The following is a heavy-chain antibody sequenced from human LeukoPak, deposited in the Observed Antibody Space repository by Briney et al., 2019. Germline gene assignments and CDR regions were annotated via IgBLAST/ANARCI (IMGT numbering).Heavy chain of an antibody. CDR2: IYDTGST. Sequence: PSETLSLTCTVSGGSIGRTNYYWGWIRQPPRKGLEWIGSIYDTGSTYYNPSLKSRVTISVDTSKNQFSLKLSSVTAADTAVYYCASSGAEKWLRGLMAFDIWGQGTMVTVSS. CDR3: ASSGAEKWLRGLMAFDI. D-gene: IGHD5-12*01. V-gene: IGHV4-39*07. J-gene: IGHJ3*02. CDR1: GGSIGRTNYY.